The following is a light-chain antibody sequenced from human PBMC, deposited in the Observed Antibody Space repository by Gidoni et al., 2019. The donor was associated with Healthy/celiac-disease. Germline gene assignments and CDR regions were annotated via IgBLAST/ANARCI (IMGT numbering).Light chain of an antibody. CDR3: QQYNTWYT. V-gene: IGKV3-15*01. J-gene: IGKJ2*01. CDR1: QSVSSN. CDR2: GAS. Sequence: ELVMTQSPATLSVSPGENATLSCRASQSVSSNLSWYQQKPGQAPRLLIYGASTMATGTPPRCSGSGSGTEFTLTISSLQSEDFAFYYCQQYNTWYTFGQGTKLEIK.